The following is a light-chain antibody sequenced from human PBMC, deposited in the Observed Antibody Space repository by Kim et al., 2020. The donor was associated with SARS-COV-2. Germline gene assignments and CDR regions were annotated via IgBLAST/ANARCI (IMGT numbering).Light chain of an antibody. CDR2: WAS. J-gene: IGKJ2*01. CDR1: QSVLYSSNNKNY. V-gene: IGKV4-1*01. Sequence: ATINCKSSQSVLYSSNNKNYLAWYQQKPGQPPKLLIYWASTRESGVPDRFSGSGSGTDFTLTISSLQAEDVAVYYCQQYYSTPPVTFGQGTKLEI. CDR3: QQYYSTPPVT.